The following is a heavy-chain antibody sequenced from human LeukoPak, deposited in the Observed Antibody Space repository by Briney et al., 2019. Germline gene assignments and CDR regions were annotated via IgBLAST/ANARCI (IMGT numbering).Heavy chain of an antibody. J-gene: IGHJ4*02. V-gene: IGHV1-2*06. CDR3: AIYERSGYAGY. Sequence: ASVKVSCKASGYTFTSYYMHWMRQAPGQGLEWMGRINPNSGGTNYAQKFQGRVTMTRDTSISTAYMELSRLRSDDTAVYYCAIYERSGYAGYWGQGTLVTVSS. CDR1: GYTFTSYY. CDR2: INPNSGGT. D-gene: IGHD3-22*01.